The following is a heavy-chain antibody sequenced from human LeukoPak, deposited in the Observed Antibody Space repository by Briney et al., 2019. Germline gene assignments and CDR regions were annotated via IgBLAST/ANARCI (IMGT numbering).Heavy chain of an antibody. CDR1: GFIFSRYW. D-gene: IGHD3-10*01. CDR2: IKQDGSEK. J-gene: IGHJ4*02. Sequence: GGSLRLSCAASGFIFSRYWMSWVRQAPGKGLEWVANIKQDGSEKYYADSVKGRFTISRDNAKNSLYLQMNSLGAEDTAVYYCARVGLLWFGETIHWGQGTLVTVSS. V-gene: IGHV3-7*01. CDR3: ARVGLLWFGETIH.